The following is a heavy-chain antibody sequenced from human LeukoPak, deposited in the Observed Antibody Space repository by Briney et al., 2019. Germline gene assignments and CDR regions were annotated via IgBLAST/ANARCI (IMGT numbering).Heavy chain of an antibody. Sequence: TSETLSLTCAVYGGSFSGYYWSWIRQPPGKGLEWIWEINHSGSTNYNPSLKSRVTISVDTSKNQFTLKLSSVTAADTAVYYCARGGGYNWLDPWGQGTLVTVSS. CDR3: ARGGGYNWLDP. CDR1: GGSFSGYY. V-gene: IGHV4-34*01. D-gene: IGHD3-10*01. CDR2: INHSGST. J-gene: IGHJ5*02.